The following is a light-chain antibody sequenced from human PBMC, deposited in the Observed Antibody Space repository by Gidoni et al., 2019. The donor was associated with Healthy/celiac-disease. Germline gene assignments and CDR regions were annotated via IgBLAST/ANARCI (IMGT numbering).Light chain of an antibody. Sequence: EIVMTQSPATLSVSPGERATLSCRASQSVSSNLAWYQQKPSQAPRLLTYGATTRATGIPARFSGSGSGIEFTLTISSLQSEDFAVYYCQQYNNWPPVTFGGGTKVEIK. CDR3: QQYNNWPPVT. J-gene: IGKJ4*01. CDR1: QSVSSN. V-gene: IGKV3-15*01. CDR2: GAT.